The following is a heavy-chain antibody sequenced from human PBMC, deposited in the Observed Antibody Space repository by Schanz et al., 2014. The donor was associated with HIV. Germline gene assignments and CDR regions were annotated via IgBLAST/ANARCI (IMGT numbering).Heavy chain of an antibody. Sequence: QLQLAQSGSEVKKPGSSVKLSCKASGGPFSSHALSWVRQAPGQGLEWMGWINAYNGNTHYAQKFQGRVTMTTDTSTSTAYMELRNLRSDDTAVYYCARDLRVVPAASDNWFDPWGQGTLVTVSS. CDR3: ARDLRVVPAASDNWFDP. D-gene: IGHD2-2*01. V-gene: IGHV1-18*01. J-gene: IGHJ5*02. CDR2: INAYNGNT. CDR1: GGPFSSHA.